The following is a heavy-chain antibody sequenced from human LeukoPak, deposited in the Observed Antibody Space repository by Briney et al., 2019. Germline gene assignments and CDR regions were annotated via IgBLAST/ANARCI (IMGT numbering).Heavy chain of an antibody. CDR1: GFTFDDYA. Sequence: PGGSLRLSCAASGFTFDDYAMHWVRQVPGKGLEWVSGIAWNSRSIGYAASVEGRFTISRDNAKNSLYLQMSSLRAEDTALYYCVEDQHQWLVRGGPDYWGQGTLVTVSS. J-gene: IGHJ4*02. CDR2: IAWNSRSI. CDR3: VEDQHQWLVRGGPDY. V-gene: IGHV3-9*01. D-gene: IGHD6-19*01.